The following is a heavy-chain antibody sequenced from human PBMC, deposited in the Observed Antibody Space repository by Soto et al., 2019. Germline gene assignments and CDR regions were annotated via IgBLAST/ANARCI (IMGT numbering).Heavy chain of an antibody. CDR1: GGSISSYY. CDR2: IYYSGST. Sequence: SETLSLTCTVSGGSISSYYWSWIRQPPGKGLEWIGYIYYSGSTNYNPSLKSRVTISVDTSKNQFSLKLSSVTAADTAVYYCARKATVTTCFDYWGQGTLVTVSS. J-gene: IGHJ4*02. CDR3: ARKATVTTCFDY. D-gene: IGHD4-17*01. V-gene: IGHV4-59*08.